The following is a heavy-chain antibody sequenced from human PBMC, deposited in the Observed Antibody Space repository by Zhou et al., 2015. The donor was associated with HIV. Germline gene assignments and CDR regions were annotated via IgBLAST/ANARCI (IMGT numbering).Heavy chain of an antibody. Sequence: QVQLVQSGAEVKKPGSSVKVSCKASGGTFSSYAISWVRQAPGQGLEWMGGIIPIFGTANYAQKFQGRVTITADESTSTAYMELSSLRSEDTAVYYCARDSRAKWYYYDSSGYYLDYWGQGTLVTVSS. D-gene: IGHD3-22*01. CDR2: IIPIFGTA. CDR1: GGTFSSYA. V-gene: IGHV1-69*12. J-gene: IGHJ4*02. CDR3: ARDSRAKWYYYDSSGYYLDY.